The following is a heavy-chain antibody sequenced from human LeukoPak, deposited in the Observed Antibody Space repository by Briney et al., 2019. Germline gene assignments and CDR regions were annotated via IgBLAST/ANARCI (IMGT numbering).Heavy chain of an antibody. D-gene: IGHD6-13*01. CDR1: GGSISSSSYY. CDR3: ARGGPRNSSPFY. V-gene: IGHV4-39*07. Sequence: SETLSLTCTVSGGSISSSSYYWGWIRQPPGKGLEWIGSIYYSGSTYYNPSLKSPVTISVDTSKNQFSLKLSSVTAADTAVYYCARGGPRNSSPFYWGQGTLVTVSS. J-gene: IGHJ4*02. CDR2: IYYSGST.